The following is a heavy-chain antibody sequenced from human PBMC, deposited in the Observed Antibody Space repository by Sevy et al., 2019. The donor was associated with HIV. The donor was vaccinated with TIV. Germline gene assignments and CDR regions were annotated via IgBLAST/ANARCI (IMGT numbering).Heavy chain of an antibody. CDR3: ARGDREDYENGGYYFDY. CDR1: GFTFTSYA. CDR2: IWYDGSNK. D-gene: IGHD3-22*01. J-gene: IGHJ4*02. Sequence: EGSLRLSCAASGFTFTSYAMHWVLQAPGKVLEWVAVIWYDGSNKYYADSVKGRFTISRDTSKNTLFLLMNNLRAEDTAVYYCARGDREDYENGGYYFDYWGQGTLVTVSS. V-gene: IGHV3-33*01.